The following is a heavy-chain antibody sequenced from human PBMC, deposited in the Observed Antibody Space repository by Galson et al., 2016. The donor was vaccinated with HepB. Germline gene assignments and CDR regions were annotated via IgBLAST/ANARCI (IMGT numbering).Heavy chain of an antibody. J-gene: IGHJ6*02. Sequence: SSSSYYWGWIRQPPGKGLEWIGIIYYSGSTYYNPSLKSRVTISVDTSKNQFSLKLSSVTAADTAVYYCARGFWGSSTPIGYYYYGMDVWGQGTTVTVSS. CDR1: SSSSYY. V-gene: IGHV4-39*07. D-gene: IGHD2-2*01. CDR2: IYYSGST. CDR3: ARGFWGSSTPIGYYYYGMDV.